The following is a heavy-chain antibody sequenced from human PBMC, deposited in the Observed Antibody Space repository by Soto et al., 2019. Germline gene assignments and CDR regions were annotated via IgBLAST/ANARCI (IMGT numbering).Heavy chain of an antibody. CDR3: ARGRGYYDSLDFDI. Sequence: ASVKVSCKASGGTFSSYAISWVRPAPGQGLEWMGGIIPIFGTANYAQKFQGRVTITADESTSTAYMELSSLRSEDTAVYYCARGRGYYDSLDFDIRGQGTMVTVAS. V-gene: IGHV1-69*13. CDR2: IIPIFGTA. D-gene: IGHD3-22*01. J-gene: IGHJ3*02. CDR1: GGTFSSYA.